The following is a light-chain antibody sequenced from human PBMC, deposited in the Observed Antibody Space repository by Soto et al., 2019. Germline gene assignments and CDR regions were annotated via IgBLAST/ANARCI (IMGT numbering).Light chain of an antibody. J-gene: IGLJ1*01. V-gene: IGLV2-14*01. Sequence: QSALTQPASVSGSPGQSITISCTGTSSDVGGYNYVSWYQQHPGKAPKLMIFDVSNRPSGVSNRFSVSNSGNTAYLTISGLQVEYEDEYYCSSYTSSSTLYVFGTGTKVTVL. CDR3: SSYTSSSTLYV. CDR1: SSDVGGYNY. CDR2: DVS.